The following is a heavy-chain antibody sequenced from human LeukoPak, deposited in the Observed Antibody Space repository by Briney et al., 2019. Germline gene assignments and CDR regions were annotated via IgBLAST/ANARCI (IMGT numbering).Heavy chain of an antibody. CDR3: ARGSSTHAFDI. J-gene: IGHJ3*02. CDR2: IGTAGDT. Sequence: GGSLRLSCAASGFTFSSYDMHWVRQATGKGLEWVSAIGTAGDTYYPGSVKGRFTISRENAKNSLYLQMNSLRAGDTAVYYCARGSSTHAFDIWGQGTMVTVSS. D-gene: IGHD2/OR15-2a*01. CDR1: GFTFSSYD. V-gene: IGHV3-13*01.